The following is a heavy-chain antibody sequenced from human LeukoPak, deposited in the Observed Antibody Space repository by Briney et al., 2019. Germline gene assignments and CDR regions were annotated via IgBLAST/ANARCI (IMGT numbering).Heavy chain of an antibody. Sequence: GRSLRLSCAASGFTFDDYAMHWVRQAPGKGLEWVSGISWNSGSIGYADSVKGRFTISRDNAKNSLYLQMNSLRAEDTALYYCARALGDQPNYYYGMDVWGQGTTVTVSS. V-gene: IGHV3-9*01. J-gene: IGHJ6*02. D-gene: IGHD2-2*01. CDR2: ISWNSGSI. CDR1: GFTFDDYA. CDR3: ARALGDQPNYYYGMDV.